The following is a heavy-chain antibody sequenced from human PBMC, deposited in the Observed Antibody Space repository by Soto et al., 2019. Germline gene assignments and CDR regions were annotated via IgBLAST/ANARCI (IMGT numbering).Heavy chain of an antibody. CDR1: GGSISSGGYY. D-gene: IGHD2-15*01. Sequence: QVQLQESGPGLVKPSQTLSLTCTVSGGSISSGGYYWSWIRQHPGKGLEWIGYIYYSGSTYYNPSLTSRVTISVDTSKNQFSLKLSSVTAADTAVYYCAREPDGYCSGGSCYSFVDYWGQGTLVTVSS. V-gene: IGHV4-31*03. J-gene: IGHJ4*02. CDR3: AREPDGYCSGGSCYSFVDY. CDR2: IYYSGST.